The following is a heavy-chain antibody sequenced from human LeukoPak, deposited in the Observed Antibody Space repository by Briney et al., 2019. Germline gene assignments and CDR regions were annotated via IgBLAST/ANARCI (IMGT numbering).Heavy chain of an antibody. CDR2: MYYSGST. CDR3: ARPYYYDSRIDP. D-gene: IGHD3-22*01. Sequence: SQTLSLTRTVSGGSISSGDYYWSWIRQPPGKGLEWVAYMYYSGSTYYNPSLKSRVTMSADTSKNQLSLKLSSVTAADTAVYYCARPYYYDSRIDPWGQGILVTVSA. CDR1: GGSISSGDYY. V-gene: IGHV4-30-4*01. J-gene: IGHJ5*02.